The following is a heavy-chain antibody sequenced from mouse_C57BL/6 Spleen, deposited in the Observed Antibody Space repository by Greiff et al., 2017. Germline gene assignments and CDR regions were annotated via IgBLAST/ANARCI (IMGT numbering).Heavy chain of an antibody. V-gene: IGHV5-4*01. CDR2: ISDGGSYT. D-gene: IGHD3-2*02. Sequence: EVQLVESGGGLVKPGGSLKLSCAASGFTFSSYAMSWVRQTPEKRLEWVATISDGGSYTYYPDNVKGRFTISRDNAKNNLYLQMSHLKSEDTAMYYCAREGGSSGYPYAMDYWGQGTSVTVSS. J-gene: IGHJ4*01. CDR3: AREGGSSGYPYAMDY. CDR1: GFTFSSYA.